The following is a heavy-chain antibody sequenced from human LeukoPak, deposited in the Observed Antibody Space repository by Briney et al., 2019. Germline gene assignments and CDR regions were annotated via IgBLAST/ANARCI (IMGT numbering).Heavy chain of an antibody. D-gene: IGHD5-18*01. V-gene: IGHV4-34*01. CDR3: ARGTRYSYGFFFFDY. Sequence: SETLSLTCAVYGGSFSGYYWSWIRQPPGKGLEWIGEINHSGSTNYNPSLKSRVTISVDTSKNQFSLKLSSVTAADTAVYYCARGTRYSYGFFFFDYWGQGTLVTVSS. CDR1: GGSFSGYY. J-gene: IGHJ4*02. CDR2: INHSGST.